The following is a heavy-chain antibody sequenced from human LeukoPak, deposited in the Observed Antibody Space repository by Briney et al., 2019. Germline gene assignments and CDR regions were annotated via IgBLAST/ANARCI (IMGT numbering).Heavy chain of an antibody. CDR3: ARSGYCSSTSCLDAFDI. J-gene: IGHJ3*02. V-gene: IGHV1-69*04. D-gene: IGHD2-2*03. Sequence: SVKGSCKASGGTFSSYAISWVRQAPGQGLEWMGRIIPIFGIANYAQKFQGRVTITADKSTSTAYMELSSLRSEDTAVYYCARSGYCSSTSCLDAFDIWGQGTMVTVSS. CDR2: IIPIFGIA. CDR1: GGTFSSYA.